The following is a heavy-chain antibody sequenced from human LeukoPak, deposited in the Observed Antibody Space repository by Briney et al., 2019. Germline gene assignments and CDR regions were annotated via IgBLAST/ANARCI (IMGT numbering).Heavy chain of an antibody. D-gene: IGHD2-2*01. CDR2: IYYSGST. V-gene: IGHV4-59*12. J-gene: IGHJ4*02. CDR1: GGSISSYY. CDR3: ARGGFDAGIDC. Sequence: PSDTLSLTCTVSGGSISSYYWSWIRQPPGKGLEWIGYIYYSGSTNYNPSLKSRVTISVDTSKNQFSLRLSSVTAADTAVYYCARGGFDAGIDCWGQGTLVTVSS.